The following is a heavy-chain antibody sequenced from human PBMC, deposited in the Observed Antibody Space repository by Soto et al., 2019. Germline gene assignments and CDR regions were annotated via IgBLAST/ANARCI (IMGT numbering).Heavy chain of an antibody. V-gene: IGHV4-59*01. CDR1: GGSISSYY. CDR2: IYYSGST. CDR3: ARGQGLQGPYCFDY. Sequence: SETLSLTCTVSGGSISSYYWSWIRQPPGKGLEWIGYIYYSGSTNYNPSLKSRVTISTDTSKNQFSLKLSSVTAADTAVYYCARGQGLQGPYCFDYWGQGTLVTVSS. J-gene: IGHJ4*02. D-gene: IGHD4-4*01.